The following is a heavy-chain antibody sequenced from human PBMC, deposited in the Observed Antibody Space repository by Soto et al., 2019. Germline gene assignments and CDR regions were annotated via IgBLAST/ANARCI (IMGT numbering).Heavy chain of an antibody. V-gene: IGHV1-18*01. Sequence: ASVKVSCKASGYTFTSYGMSWVRQAPGQGLEWMGWISTYNGNTKYAQKLQGRVTMTTDTSTSTAYMELRSLRSDDTAVFYCAREIVRGDGYDYSGRRTLVTVSS. CDR1: GYTFTSYG. CDR3: AREIVRGDGYDY. D-gene: IGHD3-10*01. J-gene: IGHJ4*02. CDR2: ISTYNGNT.